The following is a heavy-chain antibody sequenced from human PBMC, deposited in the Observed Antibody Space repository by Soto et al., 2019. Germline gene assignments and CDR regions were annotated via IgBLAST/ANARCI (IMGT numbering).Heavy chain of an antibody. CDR2: ISGSGGST. CDR1: GFTFSSYA. J-gene: IGHJ4*02. CDR3: AKSGGGNRFLEWLLYLDY. Sequence: EVQLLESGGGLVQPGGSLRLSCAASGFTFSSYAMSWVRQAPGKGLEWVSAISGSGGSTYHADSVKGRFTISRDNSKNTLYLQMNSLRAEDTAVYYCAKSGGGNRFLEWLLYLDYWGQGTLVTVSS. V-gene: IGHV3-23*01. D-gene: IGHD3-3*01.